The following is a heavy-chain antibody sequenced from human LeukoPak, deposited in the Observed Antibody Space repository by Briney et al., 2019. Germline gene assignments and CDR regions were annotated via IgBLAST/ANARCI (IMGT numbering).Heavy chain of an antibody. CDR2: IYTSGST. V-gene: IGHV4-4*07. CDR3: AREVEGYGSGVFDI. Sequence: PSDTLSLTCTVSGGSTDNYHWNWIRQAAGKGLEWIGRIYTSGSTNHNASLKSRVTMSLDTSEGPFSLKLKSVTAADTAMYYCAREVEGYGSGVFDIWGQETMVTVSS. D-gene: IGHD3-10*01. J-gene: IGHJ3*02. CDR1: GGSTDNYH.